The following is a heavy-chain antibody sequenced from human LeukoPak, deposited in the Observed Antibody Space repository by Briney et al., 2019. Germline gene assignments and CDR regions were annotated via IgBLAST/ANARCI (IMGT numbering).Heavy chain of an antibody. V-gene: IGHV4-61*02. CDR1: GGSISSGSYY. Sequence: SETLSLTCTVSGGSISSGSYYWSWIRQPAGKGLEYIGRIYTSGSPSYNPSLKSRVTISVDTSKNQFSLKLSSVTAADTAVYYCATLGYSYGTDYWGQGTLVTVSS. CDR3: ATLGYSYGTDY. CDR2: IYTSGSP. D-gene: IGHD5-18*01. J-gene: IGHJ4*02.